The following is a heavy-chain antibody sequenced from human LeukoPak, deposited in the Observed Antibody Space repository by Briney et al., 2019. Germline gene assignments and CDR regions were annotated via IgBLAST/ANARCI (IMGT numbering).Heavy chain of an antibody. Sequence: GGSLRLSCAASGFTFSSYAMHWVRQAPGKGLEYVSAISSNGGSTYYANSVKGRFTISRDNSKSTLYLQMGSLRAEDMAVYYCARDSGYDQNYYYYRDVWGKGPTVPVPS. D-gene: IGHD5-12*01. CDR3: ARDSGYDQNYYYYRDV. CDR2: ISSNGGST. CDR1: GFTFSSYA. V-gene: IGHV3-64*01. J-gene: IGHJ6*03.